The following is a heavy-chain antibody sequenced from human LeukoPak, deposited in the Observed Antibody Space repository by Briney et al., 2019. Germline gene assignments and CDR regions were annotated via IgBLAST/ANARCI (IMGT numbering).Heavy chain of an antibody. D-gene: IGHD3-16*01. CDR3: AREAMMITGGGPWGYFDY. CDR2: ISSSGSTI. J-gene: IGHJ4*02. V-gene: IGHV3-48*03. Sequence: PGGSLRLSCAVSGFTFCSYEMHWVRQAPGKGLEWVSYISSSGSTIYYADSVKGRFTISIDNARNSLYLQINSLTAEATDVYYCAREAMMITGGGPWGYFDYWGQGTLVTVSS. CDR1: GFTFCSYE.